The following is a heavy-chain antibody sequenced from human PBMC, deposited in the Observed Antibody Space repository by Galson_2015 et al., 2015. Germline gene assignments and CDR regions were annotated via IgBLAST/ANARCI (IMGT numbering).Heavy chain of an antibody. CDR2: INPNSGGT. J-gene: IGHJ5*02. Sequence: SVKVSCKASGYTFTGYYMHWVRQAPGQGLEWMGWINPNSGGTNYAQKFQGWVTMTRDTSISTAYMELSRLRSGDTAVYYCARARSGTDGWFDPWGQGTLVTVSS. V-gene: IGHV1-2*04. CDR1: GYTFTGYY. CDR3: ARARSGTDGWFDP.